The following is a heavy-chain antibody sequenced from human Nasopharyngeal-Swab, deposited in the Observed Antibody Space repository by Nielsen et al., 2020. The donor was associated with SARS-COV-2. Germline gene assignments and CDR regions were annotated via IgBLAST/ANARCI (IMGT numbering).Heavy chain of an antibody. CDR2: ISTYNGNT. D-gene: IGHD3-10*01. V-gene: IGHV1-18*01. CDR3: ARDRDVRGISPGDD. Sequence: ASVKVSCKASGYTFTSFRISWVRQAPGHGLEWMGWISTYNGNTNYAQKLQGRVTMTTDTSTSTAYMELRSLTSDDTAIYYCARDRDVRGISPGDDWGQGTLVTVSS. J-gene: IGHJ4*02. CDR1: GYTFTSFR.